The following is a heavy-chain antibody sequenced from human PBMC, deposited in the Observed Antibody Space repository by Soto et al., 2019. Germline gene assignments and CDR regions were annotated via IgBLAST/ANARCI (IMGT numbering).Heavy chain of an antibody. Sequence: GGSLRLSCAASGFTFSSYDMHWVRQATGKGLEGVSAIGTAGDTYYPGSVKGRFTISRENATNSLYLPMNSLRAGDTAVYYCVSVITKHHYNCTDVPGQTTSVTV. CDR1: GFTFSSYD. V-gene: IGHV3-13*01. J-gene: IGHJ6*02. CDR3: VSVITKHHYNCTDV. CDR2: IGTAGDT. D-gene: IGHD1-26*01.